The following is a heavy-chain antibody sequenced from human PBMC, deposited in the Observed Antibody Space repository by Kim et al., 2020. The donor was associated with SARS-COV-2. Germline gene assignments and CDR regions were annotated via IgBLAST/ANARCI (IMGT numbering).Heavy chain of an antibody. CDR1: GYRFSSYG. CDR2: ISTYTGDT. D-gene: IGHD5-12*01. Sequence: ASVKVSCKASGYRFSSYGINWVRQAPGQGLEWMGWISTYTGDTNYAQKFQGRVSMTTETSTSTAYMELRSLRSDDTAVYYCARDIVSTGVVDYWGQGTRVTVSS. J-gene: IGHJ4*02. CDR3: ARDIVSTGVVDY. V-gene: IGHV1-18*01.